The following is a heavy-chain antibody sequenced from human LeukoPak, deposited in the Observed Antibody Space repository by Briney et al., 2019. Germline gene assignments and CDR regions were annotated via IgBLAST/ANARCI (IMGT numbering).Heavy chain of an antibody. CDR3: ARVPVATIMPRSYYYYMDV. Sequence: ASVKVSCKASGYTFTSYYMHWVRQAPGQGLEWMGIINPSGGSTSYAQKFQGRVTITADKSTSTAYMELSSLRSEDTAVYYCARVPVATIMPRSYYYYMDVWGKGTTVTVSS. V-gene: IGHV1-46*01. CDR2: INPSGGST. CDR1: GYTFTSYY. J-gene: IGHJ6*03. D-gene: IGHD5-12*01.